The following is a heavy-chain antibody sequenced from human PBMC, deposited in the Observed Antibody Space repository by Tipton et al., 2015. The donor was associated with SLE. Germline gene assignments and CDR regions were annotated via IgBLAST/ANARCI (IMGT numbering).Heavy chain of an antibody. J-gene: IGHJ4*02. D-gene: IGHD2-2*01. Sequence: TLSLTCTASGGSISSSSYYWGWIRQPPGKGLEWIGSIYYSGSTYYNPSLKSRVTISVDTSKNQFSLKLSSVTAADTAVYYCARGDCSSTSCLDYWGQGTLVTVSS. CDR2: IYYSGST. V-gene: IGHV4-39*07. CDR3: ARGDCSSTSCLDY. CDR1: GGSISSSSYY.